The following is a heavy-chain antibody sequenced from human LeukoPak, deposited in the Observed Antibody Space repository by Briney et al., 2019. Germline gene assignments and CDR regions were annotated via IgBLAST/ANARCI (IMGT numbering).Heavy chain of an antibody. CDR3: ARGARDIVVVPAAKPWFDP. CDR1: GGSFSGYY. D-gene: IGHD2-2*01. V-gene: IGHV4-34*01. Sequence: SETLSLTCAVYGGSFSGYYWSWIRQPPGKGLEWIGEINHSGSTNYNPSLKSRVTISVDTSKNQFSLKLSPVTAADTAVYYCARGARDIVVVPAAKPWFDPWGQGTLVTVSS. CDR2: INHSGST. J-gene: IGHJ5*02.